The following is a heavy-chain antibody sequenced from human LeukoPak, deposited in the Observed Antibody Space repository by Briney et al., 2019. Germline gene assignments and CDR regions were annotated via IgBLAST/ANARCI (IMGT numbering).Heavy chain of an antibody. D-gene: IGHD2/OR15-2a*01. Sequence: GESLKISCEASGYTFATFWIGWVRQMPGKGLEWVGIIFPPDSNTKYSPSFQDLVTISADKSINTAYLQWSSLKASDTAICYCVRLALYPGKFSFDFCGQGTLVTVSS. CDR3: VRLALYPGKFSFDF. J-gene: IGHJ4*02. CDR1: GYTFATFW. CDR2: IFPPDSNT. V-gene: IGHV5-51*01.